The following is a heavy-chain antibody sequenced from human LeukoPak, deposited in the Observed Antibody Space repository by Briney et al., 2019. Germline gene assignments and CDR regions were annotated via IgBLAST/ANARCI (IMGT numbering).Heavy chain of an antibody. V-gene: IGHV1-69*04. CDR3: ARIFAGGGYYHGGDY. CDR1: AGTFSNYA. D-gene: IGHD3-22*01. J-gene: IGHJ4*02. Sequence: GASVKVSCKASAGTFSNYAISRVRQPPGQGLEWMGRIIPILGIANYEQEFQGRVRITADRYTTTTYMELSSLKSEDRAIYYCARIFAGGGYYHGGDYWGQGAQVTVS. CDR2: IIPILGIA.